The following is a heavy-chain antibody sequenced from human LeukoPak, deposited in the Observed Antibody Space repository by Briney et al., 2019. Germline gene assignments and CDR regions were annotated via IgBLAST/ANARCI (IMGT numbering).Heavy chain of an antibody. CDR3: ARVGGTAMALTYFDY. V-gene: IGHV3-30*04. J-gene: IGHJ4*02. D-gene: IGHD5-18*01. CDR2: ISYDGSNK. Sequence: GGSLRLSCAASGFTFSSYAMHWVRQATGKGLEWVAVISYDGSNKYYADSVKGRFTISRDNSKNTLYLQMNSLRAEDTAVYYCARVGGTAMALTYFDYWGQGTLVTVSS. CDR1: GFTFSSYA.